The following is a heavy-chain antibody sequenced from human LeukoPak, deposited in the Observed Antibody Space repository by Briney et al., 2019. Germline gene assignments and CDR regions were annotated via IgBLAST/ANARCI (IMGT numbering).Heavy chain of an antibody. CDR3: AKDPRFRSGY. CDR1: GFTFSSYA. Sequence: GSLRLSCAASGFTFSSYAISWVRQAPGKGLEWVSAISGSGGSTYYANSVKGRFTISRDNSKDTLYLQMNSLRAEDTAVYYCAKDPRFRSGYWGQGTLVTVSS. CDR2: ISGSGGST. J-gene: IGHJ4*02. D-gene: IGHD7-27*01. V-gene: IGHV3-23*01.